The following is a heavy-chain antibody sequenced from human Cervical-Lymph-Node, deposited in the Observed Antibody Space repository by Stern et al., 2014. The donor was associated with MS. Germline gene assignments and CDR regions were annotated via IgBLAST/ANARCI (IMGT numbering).Heavy chain of an antibody. Sequence: QVQLVESGAEVKKPGSSVKVSCKASGGTFSSYAISWVRQAPGQGLEWMGGILPIFGTANYAQKFQGRVTITADESTSTAYMELSSLRSEDTAVYYCAREDSSGWYWGYYFDYWGQGTLVTVSS. J-gene: IGHJ4*02. CDR3: AREDSSGWYWGYYFDY. D-gene: IGHD6-19*01. CDR2: ILPIFGTA. V-gene: IGHV1-69*01. CDR1: GGTFSSYA.